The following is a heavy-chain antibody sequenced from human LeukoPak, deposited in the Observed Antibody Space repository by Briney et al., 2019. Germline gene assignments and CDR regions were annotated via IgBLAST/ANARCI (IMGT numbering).Heavy chain of an antibody. Sequence: GGSLRLSCAASGFTFSSYAMSWVRQAPGKGLEWVSAISGSGGSTYYADSVKGRFTISRDNYKNTLYLQMNSVRAEDTGVYYCAKDPRSWVAGTSDYWGQGTLATVSS. V-gene: IGHV3-23*01. CDR1: GFTFSSYA. CDR2: ISGSGGST. J-gene: IGHJ4*02. CDR3: AKDPRSWVAGTSDY. D-gene: IGHD6-19*01.